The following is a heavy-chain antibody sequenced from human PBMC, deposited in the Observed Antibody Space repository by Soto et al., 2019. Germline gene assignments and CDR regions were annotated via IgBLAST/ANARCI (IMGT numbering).Heavy chain of an antibody. Sequence: SETLSLTCTVSGGSISSGGYYWSWIRQHPGKGLEWIGYIYYSGSTYYNPSLKSRVTISVDTSKNQFSLKLGSVTAADTAVYYCARGLWFGELLLYWYFDLWGRGTLATVSS. D-gene: IGHD3-10*01. CDR2: IYYSGST. V-gene: IGHV4-31*03. CDR3: ARGLWFGELLLYWYFDL. CDR1: GGSISSGGYY. J-gene: IGHJ2*01.